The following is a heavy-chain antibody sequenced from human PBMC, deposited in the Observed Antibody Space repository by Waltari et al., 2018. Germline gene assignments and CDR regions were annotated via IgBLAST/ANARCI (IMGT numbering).Heavy chain of an antibody. CDR3: ARLHSANY. Sequence: EVQVVESGGDLVQPGGSLRLSCAASGCTFSSYRMTGVRQAPGKGLEWVANINADGSEKEYVDSVKGRFTISRDNAKNSLYLQMNSLRVEDTAVYYCARLHSANYWGQGTLVTVSS. CDR1: GCTFSSYR. V-gene: IGHV3-7*01. D-gene: IGHD2-15*01. CDR2: INADGSEK. J-gene: IGHJ4*02.